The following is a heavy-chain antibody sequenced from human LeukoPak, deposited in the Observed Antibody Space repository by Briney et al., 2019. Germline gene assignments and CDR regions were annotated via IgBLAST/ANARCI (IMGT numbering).Heavy chain of an antibody. D-gene: IGHD3-9*01. CDR2: ISGSGGST. J-gene: IGHJ6*02. CDR1: GFTFSSYA. V-gene: IGHV3-23*01. CDR3: ANSHYDTLTGYYSSYYYYGMDV. Sequence: GGSLRLSCAASGFTFSSYAMSWVRQAPGKGLEWVSAISGSGGSTYYADSVKGRFTISRDNSKNTLYLQMNSLGAEDTAVYYCANSHYDTLTGYYSSYYYYGMDVWGQGTTVTVSS.